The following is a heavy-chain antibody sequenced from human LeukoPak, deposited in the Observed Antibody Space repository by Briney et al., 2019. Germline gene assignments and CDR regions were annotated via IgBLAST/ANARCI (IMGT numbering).Heavy chain of an antibody. D-gene: IGHD5-18*01. V-gene: IGHV1-18*01. J-gene: IGHJ4*02. Sequence: ASVKVSCTASGYTFTSYGISWVRQAPGQGLEWMGWIGAYNGNTNYAQKLQGRVTMTTDTSTSTAYMELRSLRSDDTAVYYCARILIQGVWIQRLYYFDYWGQGTLVTVSS. CDR1: GYTFTSYG. CDR3: ARILIQGVWIQRLYYFDY. CDR2: IGAYNGNT.